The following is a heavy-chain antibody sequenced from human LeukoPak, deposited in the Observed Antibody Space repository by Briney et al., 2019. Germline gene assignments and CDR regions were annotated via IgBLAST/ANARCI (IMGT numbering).Heavy chain of an antibody. D-gene: IGHD3-16*02. Sequence: GASVKVSCKASGYSFTSYGFSWVRQAPGQGLEWLGWISAYDGGTNYEQKFQGRLTMTTETSTTTAYMELSSLRSEDTAVYYCARGVNRRSNNNWFDPWGQGTLVTVSS. J-gene: IGHJ5*02. CDR3: ARGVNRRSNNNWFDP. CDR1: GYSFTSYG. CDR2: ISAYDGGT. V-gene: IGHV1-18*01.